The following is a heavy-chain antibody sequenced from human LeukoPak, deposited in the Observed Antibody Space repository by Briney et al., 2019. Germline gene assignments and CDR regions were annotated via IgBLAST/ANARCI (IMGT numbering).Heavy chain of an antibody. V-gene: IGHV4-34*09. J-gene: IGHJ4*02. Sequence: SETLSLTCAVYGGSFSGYYWSWIRQFPGKGLEWIGYVFHSGSTYSNSCHNPSLKTRIIISVDTSNNQFSLKLSSVTAADTAVYYCARDRDGYGYFDYWGQGTLVTVSS. D-gene: IGHD5-24*01. CDR2: VFHSGST. CDR3: ARDRDGYGYFDY. CDR1: GGSFSGYY.